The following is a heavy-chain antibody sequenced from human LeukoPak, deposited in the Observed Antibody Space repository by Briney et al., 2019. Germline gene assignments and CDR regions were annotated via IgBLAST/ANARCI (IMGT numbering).Heavy chain of an antibody. D-gene: IGHD3-10*01. J-gene: IGHJ6*03. CDR1: GFTFSSYS. Sequence: AGGSLRLSCAASGFTFSSYSMNWVRQAPGKGLEWVSSISSSSSYIYYADSVKGRFTISRDNAKNSLYLQMNSLRAEDTAVYYCARESITMVRGVTVGYYYYYYMDVWGKGTTVTVSS. CDR2: ISSSSSYI. V-gene: IGHV3-21*04. CDR3: ARESITMVRGVTVGYYYYYYMDV.